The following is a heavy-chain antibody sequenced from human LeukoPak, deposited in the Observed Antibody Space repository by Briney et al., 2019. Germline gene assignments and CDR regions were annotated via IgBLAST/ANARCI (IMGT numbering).Heavy chain of an antibody. CDR2: ISSSTLKI. CDR1: GFTFSKYA. Sequence: GGSLRLSCAASGFTFSKYAMTWVRQAPGKGLEWVSAISSSTLKIYYADSVKGRFTISRDNAKTSLYLQMNSLRAEDTAVYYCARDRGNPFYYHYYMDVWGKGTTVTISS. J-gene: IGHJ6*03. V-gene: IGHV3-21*01. D-gene: IGHD1-14*01. CDR3: ARDRGNPFYYHYYMDV.